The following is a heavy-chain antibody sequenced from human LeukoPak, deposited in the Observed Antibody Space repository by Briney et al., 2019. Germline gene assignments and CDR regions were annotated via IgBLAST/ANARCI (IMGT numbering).Heavy chain of an antibody. D-gene: IGHD4-17*01. CDR2: IYSGGNT. CDR3: AREFKMTTSNWFDP. CDR1: GLSVSGNY. V-gene: IGHV3-66*01. Sequence: GGSLRLSCAASGLSVSGNYMNWVRQAPGKAPEWVAVIYSGGNTYYPVAVKGRFTISRDNSKNTLYLQMSSLRAEDTAVYYCAREFKMTTSNWFDPWGQGTLVTVSS. J-gene: IGHJ5*02.